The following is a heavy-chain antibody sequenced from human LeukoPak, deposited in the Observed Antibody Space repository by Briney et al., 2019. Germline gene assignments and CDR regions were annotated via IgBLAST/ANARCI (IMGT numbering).Heavy chain of an antibody. V-gene: IGHV4-39*01. CDR1: GGFISNSNYY. CDR2: VYYTGRT. D-gene: IGHD3-16*01. J-gene: IGHJ4*02. Sequence: SENLSLNCTVSGGFISNSNYYWGWIRQPPGKGLDWIGSVYYTGRTYYNPSLNSRVTISIDTSKNQFSLRLCSLRTPDTVSLYCVSLHYYDATLPTLWAEGTEVIVSS. CDR3: VSLHYYDATLPTL.